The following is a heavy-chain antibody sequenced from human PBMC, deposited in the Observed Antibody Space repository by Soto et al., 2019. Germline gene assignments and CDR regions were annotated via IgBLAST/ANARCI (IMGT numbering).Heavy chain of an antibody. CDR3: ARDQRVRGVSAFDI. D-gene: IGHD3-10*01. CDR1: GFTFSYYG. Sequence: QVQLVESGGGVVQPGRSLRLSCAASGFTFSYYGMHWVRQAPGKGLEWVAVIWYDGSHKYFADSVKGRFTISRDNSKNTVYLQMSSLRVEDTAVYYCARDQRVRGVSAFDIWGQGTVVTVSS. CDR2: IWYDGSHK. J-gene: IGHJ3*02. V-gene: IGHV3-33*01.